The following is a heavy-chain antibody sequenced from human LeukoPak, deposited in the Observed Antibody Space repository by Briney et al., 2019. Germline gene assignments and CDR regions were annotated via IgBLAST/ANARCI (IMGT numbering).Heavy chain of an antibody. J-gene: IGHJ5*02. Sequence: SVKVSCKASVGTFSIYAICWVRQAPGQGLEWMGGIIPIFGTANYAQKLQGRVAITAYESTSTAYVELSSLRSEDTAVYYCARDLIQTIFGAVIIGGWFDPWGQGTLVTVSS. CDR3: ARDLIQTIFGAVIIGGWFDP. D-gene: IGHD3-3*01. CDR1: VGTFSIYA. V-gene: IGHV1-69*13. CDR2: IIPIFGTA.